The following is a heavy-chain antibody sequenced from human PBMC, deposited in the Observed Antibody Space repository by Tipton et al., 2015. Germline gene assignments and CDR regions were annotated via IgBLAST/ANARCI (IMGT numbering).Heavy chain of an antibody. D-gene: IGHD1-1*01. CDR2: IRYSGGT. J-gene: IGHJ6*02. CDR3: ARENAYYYGMDV. CDR1: GTSLSGFY. V-gene: IGHV4-59*01. Sequence: LRLSCTVSGTSLSGFYWTWIRQPPGKGLGWIGYIRYSGGTNYKPSLRGRVSISLDMSKNQFSLKLRSVTAADTAMYFCARENAYYYGMDVWGQGTTVTVSS.